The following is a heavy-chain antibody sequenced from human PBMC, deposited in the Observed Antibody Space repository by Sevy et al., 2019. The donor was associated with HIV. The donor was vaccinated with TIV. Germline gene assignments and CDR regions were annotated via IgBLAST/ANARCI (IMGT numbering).Heavy chain of an antibody. CDR2: IWSDGAYQ. J-gene: IGHJ4*02. D-gene: IGHD3-22*01. V-gene: IGHV3-33*01. Sequence: GGSLRLSCAAAGFTFSNYAMHWVRQAPGKGLEWVAIIWSDGAYQYHGDSVKGRFTISRDNSKNTLYLLMNNVRVEDTAVYYCARGGYYYDNAAYYAFDSWGQGTLVTVSS. CDR3: ARGGYYYDNAAYYAFDS. CDR1: GFTFSNYA.